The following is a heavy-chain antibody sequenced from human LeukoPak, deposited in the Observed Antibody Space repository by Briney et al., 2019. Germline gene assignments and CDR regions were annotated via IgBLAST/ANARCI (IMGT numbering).Heavy chain of an antibody. CDR1: GYSFTSYW. V-gene: IGHV5-10-1*04. CDR2: IDPSDSYT. Sequence: GESLKISCKGSGYSFTSYWISWVRQMPGKGLEWMGRIDPSDSYTNYSPSFQGQVTISADKSISTAYLQWSSLKASNTAMYYCARHDYYDSSGSDYWGQGTLVTVSS. J-gene: IGHJ4*02. D-gene: IGHD3-22*01. CDR3: ARHDYYDSSGSDY.